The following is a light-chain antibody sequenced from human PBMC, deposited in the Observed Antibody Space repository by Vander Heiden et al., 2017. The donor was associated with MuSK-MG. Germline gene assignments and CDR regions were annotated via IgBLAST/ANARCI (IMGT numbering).Light chain of an antibody. J-gene: IGKJ1*01. CDR2: KAS. V-gene: IGKV1-5*03. CDR3: QQDNSYSWT. CDR1: QSISSW. Sequence: DIHMTQSPSTLSASVGDRVTITCRASQSISSWLAWYQQKPGKAPKLLIYKASSLESGVPSRCSGSGSGTEFTLTISRLQPDDFATYYCQQDNSYSWTFGQGTKVEIK.